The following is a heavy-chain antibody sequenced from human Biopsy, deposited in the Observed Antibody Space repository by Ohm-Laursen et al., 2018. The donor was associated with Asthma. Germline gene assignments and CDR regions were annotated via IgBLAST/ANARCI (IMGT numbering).Heavy chain of an antibody. D-gene: IGHD2-21*02. V-gene: IGHV3-30*04. CDR2: ISYDGRNT. CDR3: ARGGLHYYEYYGMDV. Sequence: SLRLSCAVSGFTFDNYTMHWVRQAPGKGLEWVTIISYDGRNTYYADSVEGRFTISRDSSKNTLFLQMSSLRPEDTAVYYCARGGLHYYEYYGMDVWGQGTTVTVSS. J-gene: IGHJ6*02. CDR1: GFTFDNYT.